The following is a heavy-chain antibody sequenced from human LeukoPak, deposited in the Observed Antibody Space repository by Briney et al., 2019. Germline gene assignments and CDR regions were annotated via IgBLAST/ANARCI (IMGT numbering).Heavy chain of an antibody. CDR3: GRVDYNGDAVGY. D-gene: IGHD2-21*02. J-gene: IGHJ4*02. Sequence: PGGSLRLSCAASGFTFSSDSMTWVRQAPGKGLEWVSAISRSGGDTEYADSVKGRFTISRDNSKNTLYLQMNSLRAEDTAVYYCGRVDYNGDAVGYWGQGTLVTVSS. CDR2: ISRSGGDT. CDR1: GFTFSSDS. V-gene: IGHV3-23*01.